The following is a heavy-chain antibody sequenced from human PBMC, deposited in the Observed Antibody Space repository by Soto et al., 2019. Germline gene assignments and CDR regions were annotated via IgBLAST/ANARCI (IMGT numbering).Heavy chain of an antibody. D-gene: IGHD2-8*02. Sequence: EVQLEQSGGGLVQPGGSLRLSCVASRITFIGYWMSWVRQAPGRGLEWVASIRQDGGQMYYVDSVKGRFTISRDRGKNSLYLQTKSLTVKDTALYCYSTTGGHWGQGILVTVSS. CDR2: IRQDGGQM. CDR1: RITFIGYW. J-gene: IGHJ4*02. V-gene: IGHV3-7*05. CDR3: STTGGH.